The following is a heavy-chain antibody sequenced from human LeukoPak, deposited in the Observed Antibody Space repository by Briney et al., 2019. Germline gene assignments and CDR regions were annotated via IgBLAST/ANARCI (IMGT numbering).Heavy chain of an antibody. Sequence: SETLSLTCTVSGGSISSYYWTWIRQPPGKGLEWIGYIYYSGSTNYNPSLKSRVTISVDTSKNEFSLKLSSVTAADTAVYYCARVSGYDWESFYDYWGQGSLVTVSS. J-gene: IGHJ4*02. CDR1: GGSISSYY. D-gene: IGHD5-12*01. CDR3: ARVSGYDWESFYDY. V-gene: IGHV4-59*01. CDR2: IYYSGST.